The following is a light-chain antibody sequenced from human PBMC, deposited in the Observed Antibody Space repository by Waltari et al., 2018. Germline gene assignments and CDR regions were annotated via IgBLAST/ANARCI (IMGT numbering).Light chain of an antibody. Sequence: EIVLTQSPANLSLSPGERATLSCRASQNLSSYFAWYQQKPGQPPRLLIYDASNRAAGIPARFSGTWSGTDFTLTISSLEPEDFVVYYCQQRSNWPLTFGGGTKVEI. CDR2: DAS. CDR3: QQRSNWPLT. CDR1: QNLSSY. V-gene: IGKV3-11*01. J-gene: IGKJ4*01.